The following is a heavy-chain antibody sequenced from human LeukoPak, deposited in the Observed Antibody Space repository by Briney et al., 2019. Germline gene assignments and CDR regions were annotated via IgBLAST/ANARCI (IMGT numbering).Heavy chain of an antibody. J-gene: IGHJ4*02. Sequence: ASVKVSCKTFGHSFTHHGFSWVRQAPGQGLEWMGWISGYNGDTHYAQNFQGRVTLTSDTSTSTVYMELRSLRSDDTAVYYCARDPTNTSGRYAHFDYWGQGAQVTVSS. CDR1: GHSFTHHG. CDR2: ISGYNGDT. V-gene: IGHV1-18*01. D-gene: IGHD6-19*01. CDR3: ARDPTNTSGRYAHFDY.